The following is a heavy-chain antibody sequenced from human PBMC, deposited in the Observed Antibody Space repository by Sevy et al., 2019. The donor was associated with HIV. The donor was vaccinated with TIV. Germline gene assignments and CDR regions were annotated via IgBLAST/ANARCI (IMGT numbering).Heavy chain of an antibody. Sequence: GGSLRLSCAASGFIFSSYEMSWVRQAPGKGLGWVSHISQSGGTTYYSDSVKGRFTISRDNVKNSLYLQMNSLRAEDTAIYYCARDLPPSATTVAHFDYWGQGTLVTVSS. CDR3: ARDLPPSATTVAHFDY. V-gene: IGHV3-48*03. D-gene: IGHD4-17*01. CDR2: ISQSGGTT. CDR1: GFIFSSYE. J-gene: IGHJ4*02.